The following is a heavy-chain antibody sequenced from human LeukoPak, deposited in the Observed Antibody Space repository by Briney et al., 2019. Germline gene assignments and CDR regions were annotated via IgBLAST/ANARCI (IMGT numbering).Heavy chain of an antibody. CDR3: ASPRPSGSFDWFPEYFHYYMDV. D-gene: IGHD3-9*01. CDR2: ISSSGSSI. Sequence: GGSLTLSCTSSTFTFKRYEMNWVRQAPGRGLEWISYISSSGSSIYYADSVKGRFTISRDNAENSLYLQMNRPRAEDTAIYYCASPRPSGSFDWFPEYFHYYMDVWGKGTTVSVSS. J-gene: IGHJ6*03. V-gene: IGHV3-48*03. CDR1: TFTFKRYE.